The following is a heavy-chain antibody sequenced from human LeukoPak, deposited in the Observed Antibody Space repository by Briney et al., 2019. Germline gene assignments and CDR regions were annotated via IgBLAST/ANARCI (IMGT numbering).Heavy chain of an antibody. CDR3: TTDRGYSTLDD. V-gene: IGHV3-66*01. D-gene: IGHD3-10*01. J-gene: IGHJ4*02. CDR1: GFTISSHY. CDR2: IHSGGST. Sequence: GGSLRLSCSVSGFTISSHYMAWVRQVPGKGPEWVSLIHSGGSTYYADSVKGRFTISRDNAKKTLYLQMDSLRTDDTAVYYCTTDRGYSTLDDWGQGTLVTVSS.